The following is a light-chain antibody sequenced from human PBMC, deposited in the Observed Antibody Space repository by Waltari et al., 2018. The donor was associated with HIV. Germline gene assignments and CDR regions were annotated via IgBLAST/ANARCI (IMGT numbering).Light chain of an antibody. CDR3: QQYDSGPRGIT. V-gene: IGKV3-15*01. CDR2: EAA. J-gene: IGKJ2*01. CDR1: QSISAK. Sequence: EIVMTQSPPTLSVSPGQRVTLSCRASQSISAKVAWYQQRPGQAPRLLIYEAATRPTCIPARFSGSGSGTEVTLTISSLQSEDFATYFCQQYDSGPRGITFGQGTMLEIK.